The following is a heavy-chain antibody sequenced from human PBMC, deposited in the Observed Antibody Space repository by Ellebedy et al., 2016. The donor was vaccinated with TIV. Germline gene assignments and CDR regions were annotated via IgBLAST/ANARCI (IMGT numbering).Heavy chain of an antibody. J-gene: IGHJ4*02. CDR2: IDPSGSYT. V-gene: IGHV5-10-1*01. D-gene: IGHD7-27*01. CDR1: GYSFTSYW. CDR3: ARHELGSNAAFDS. Sequence: GESLKISXKGSGYSFTSYWISWVRQMPGKGLEWMGRIDPSGSYTTYSPSFQGHVTISTDNSISTAYLQWSSLKASDTAIYYCARHELGSNAAFDSWGQGTLVTVSS.